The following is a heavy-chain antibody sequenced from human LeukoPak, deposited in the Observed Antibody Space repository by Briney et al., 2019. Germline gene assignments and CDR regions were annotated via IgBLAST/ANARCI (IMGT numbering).Heavy chain of an antibody. V-gene: IGHV3-48*02. J-gene: IGHJ4*02. D-gene: IGHD1-1*01. CDR3: VRGTIGMAYFDS. CDR1: GFTFGTYN. CDR2: VTSDGRTI. Sequence: GGSLRLSCAASGFTFGTYNMNWVRQAPGKGLEWVSYVTSDGRTIKYADSVRGRFTISRDNAKNSLYLEVDSLRDEDTALYYCVRGTIGMAYFDSWGQGTLVTVSS.